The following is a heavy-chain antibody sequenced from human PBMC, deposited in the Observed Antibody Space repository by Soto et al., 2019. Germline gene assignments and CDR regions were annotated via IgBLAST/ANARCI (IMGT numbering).Heavy chain of an antibody. CDR1: GGSISSYY. CDR2: IYYSGST. J-gene: IGHJ3*02. CDR3: ARGVSSRAADAFDI. D-gene: IGHD6-13*01. V-gene: IGHV4-59*12. Sequence: SETLSLTCTVSGGSISSYYWSWIRQPPGKGLEWIGYIYYSGSTNYNPSLKSRVTISVDKSKNQFSLKLSSVTAADTAVYYCARGVSSRAADAFDIWGQGTMVTVSS.